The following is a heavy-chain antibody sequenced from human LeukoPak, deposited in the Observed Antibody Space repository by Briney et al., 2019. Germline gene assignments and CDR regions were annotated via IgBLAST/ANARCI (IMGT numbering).Heavy chain of an antibody. J-gene: IGHJ4*02. CDR3: AKESSYYDSSGYSDY. CDR1: GFTFSTYA. Sequence: GSLRLSCAASGFTFSTYAMSWVRQAAGKGLEWVSLISGSGGGTYYADSVKGRFTISRDNSKNTLYLQLNSLRVEDTAVYYCAKESSYYDSSGYSDYWGQGTLVTVSS. V-gene: IGHV3-23*01. D-gene: IGHD3-22*01. CDR2: ISGSGGGT.